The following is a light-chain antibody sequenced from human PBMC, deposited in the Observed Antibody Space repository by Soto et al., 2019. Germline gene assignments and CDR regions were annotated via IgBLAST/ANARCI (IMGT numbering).Light chain of an antibody. CDR1: QTISSW. J-gene: IGKJ1*01. Sequence: DIQMTQSPSTLSGSVGDRVTITLRATQTISSWLAWYQQKPGKAPKLLIYKASTLESGVPSRFSGSGSGTKFTLTIASLQPDDFATYYCQQYETFSGTFGPGTKVDIK. CDR2: KAS. CDR3: QQYETFSGT. V-gene: IGKV1-5*03.